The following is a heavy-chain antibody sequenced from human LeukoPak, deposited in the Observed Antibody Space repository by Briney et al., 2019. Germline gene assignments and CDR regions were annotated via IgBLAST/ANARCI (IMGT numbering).Heavy chain of an antibody. V-gene: IGHV4-59*01. D-gene: IGHD3-3*01. J-gene: IGHJ5*01. CDR3: ARGRNLEWFDY. CDR2: IYYSGST. CDR1: GGSISSYY. Sequence: SSETLSLTCTVSGGSISSYYWSWIRQPPGKGLEWIGYIYYSGSTNYNPSLKSRVTISVDTSKNQFSPKLNSVTAADTAVYYYARGRNLEWFDYRGQGTLVTVSS.